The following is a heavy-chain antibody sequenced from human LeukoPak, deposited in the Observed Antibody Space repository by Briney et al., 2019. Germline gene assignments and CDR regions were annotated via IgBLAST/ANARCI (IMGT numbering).Heavy chain of an antibody. D-gene: IGHD5-24*01. V-gene: IGHV4-59*01. Sequence: PSETLSLTCTVSGGSMSSYYWSWIRQPPGKGLEWIGYIYDSGSTNYNPSFKSRVTISADTCKKEFSLKLTSVTAADTAVYYCAGGRWLQLPHYWGQGTLVTVSS. CDR3: AGGRWLQLPHY. J-gene: IGHJ4*02. CDR1: GGSMSSYY. CDR2: IYDSGST.